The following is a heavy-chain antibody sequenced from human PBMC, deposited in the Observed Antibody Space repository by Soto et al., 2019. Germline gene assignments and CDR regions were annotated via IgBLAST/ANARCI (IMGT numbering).Heavy chain of an antibody. CDR1: GGSISSYY. CDR3: ASGRAAADPADY. V-gene: IGHV4-59*01. CDR2: IYYSGST. J-gene: IGHJ4*02. Sequence: QVQLQESGPGLVKPSETLSLTCTVSGGSISSYYWSWIRQPPGKGLEWIGYIYYSGSTNYNPSLKSRVTISVDTSKNQFSLKLSSVTAADTAVYYCASGRAAADPADYWGQGTLVTVSS. D-gene: IGHD6-13*01.